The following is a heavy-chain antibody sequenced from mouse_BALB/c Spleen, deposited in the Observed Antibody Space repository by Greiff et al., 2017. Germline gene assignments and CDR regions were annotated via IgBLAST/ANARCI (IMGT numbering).Heavy chain of an antibody. J-gene: IGHJ1*01. V-gene: IGHV1S81*02. CDR2: INPSNGGT. Sequence: VQLQQPGAELVKPGASVKLSCKASGYTFTSYYMYWVKQRPGQGLEWIGGINPSNGGTNFNEKFKSKATLTVDKSSSTAYMQLSSLTSEDSAVYYCTRGSSYWYLDVWGAGTTVTVSS. D-gene: IGHD1-1*01. CDR1: GYTFTSYY. CDR3: TRGSSYWYLDV.